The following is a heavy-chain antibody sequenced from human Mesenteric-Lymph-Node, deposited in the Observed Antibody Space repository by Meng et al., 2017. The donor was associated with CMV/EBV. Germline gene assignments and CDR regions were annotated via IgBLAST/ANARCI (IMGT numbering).Heavy chain of an antibody. CDR2: ISGSGGST. CDR1: GFTFSSYA. V-gene: IGHV3-23*01. Sequence: CAASGFTFSSYAMSWVRQAPGKGLEWVSAISGSGGSTYYADSVKGRFTISRDNSKNTLYLQMNSLRAEDTAVYYCAKKGIAVAGRLDYWGQGTLVTASS. J-gene: IGHJ4*02. CDR3: AKKGIAVAGRLDY. D-gene: IGHD6-19*01.